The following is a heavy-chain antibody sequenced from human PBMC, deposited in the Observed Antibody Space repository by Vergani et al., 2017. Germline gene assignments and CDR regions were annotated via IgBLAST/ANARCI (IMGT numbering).Heavy chain of an antibody. J-gene: IGHJ4*02. D-gene: IGHD3-10*01. V-gene: IGHV3-33*01. CDR3: ARDLRTVVRGVIGY. CDR1: GFTFSSYG. CDR2: RWYDGSNK. Sequence: QVQLVESGGGVVQPGRSLRLSCAASGFTFSSYGMHWVRQAPGKGLEWVAVRWYDGSNKYYADSVKGRFTISRDNSKNTLYLQMNSRRAEDTAVYYCARDLRTVVRGVIGYWGQGTLVTVSS.